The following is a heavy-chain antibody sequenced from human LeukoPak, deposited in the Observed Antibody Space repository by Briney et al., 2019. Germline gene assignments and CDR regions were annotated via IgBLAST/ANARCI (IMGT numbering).Heavy chain of an antibody. Sequence: SEALSLTCTVSGGSFSSSSYYWGWIRQPPGRGLEWIGSIYYRGSSYHNSSLKGRVTMSIDTSKNQFSLRLSSVTAADTAVYYCARSILRYYYNASGYYPYYFDYWGQGVLVTVSS. D-gene: IGHD3-22*01. CDR2: IYYRGSS. V-gene: IGHV4-39*07. J-gene: IGHJ4*02. CDR1: GGSFSSSSYY. CDR3: ARSILRYYYNASGYYPYYFDY.